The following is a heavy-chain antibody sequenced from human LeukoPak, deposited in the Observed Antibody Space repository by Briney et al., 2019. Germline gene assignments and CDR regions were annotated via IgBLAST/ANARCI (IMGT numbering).Heavy chain of an antibody. CDR3: AKDGAYDWNDKSDY. J-gene: IGHJ4*02. D-gene: IGHD1-20*01. Sequence: PGGSLRLSCVASGFTFSSYWMSWVHQAPGKGLEWVANIKRDGKEKHYVDSVKGRFTISRDNARNSLYLQMSSLRAEDTAVYYCAKDGAYDWNDKSDYWGQGTLVTVSS. CDR1: GFTFSSYW. CDR2: IKRDGKEK. V-gene: IGHV3-7*01.